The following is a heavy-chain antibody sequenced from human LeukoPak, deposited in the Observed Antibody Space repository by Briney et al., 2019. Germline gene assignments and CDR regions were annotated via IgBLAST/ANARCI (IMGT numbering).Heavy chain of an antibody. V-gene: IGHV3-30*02. Sequence: GGSLRLSCAASGFTFSSYGMHWVRQAPGKGLEWVAFIRYDGSNKYYADSVKGRFTISRDNSKNTLYLQMNSLRAEDTAVYYCAKDPGEVGESGFDYWGQGTLVTVSS. CDR1: GFTFSSYG. D-gene: IGHD7-27*01. CDR2: IRYDGSNK. J-gene: IGHJ4*02. CDR3: AKDPGEVGESGFDY.